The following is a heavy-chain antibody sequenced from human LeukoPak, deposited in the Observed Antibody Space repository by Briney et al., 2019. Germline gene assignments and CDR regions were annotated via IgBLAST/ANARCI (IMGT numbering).Heavy chain of an antibody. CDR2: IIPIFGTA. CDR1: GGTFSSYA. Sequence: ASVKISCKASGGTFSSYAISWVRQAPGQGLEWMGGIIPIFGTANYAQKFQGRVTITADESTSTAYMELSSLRSEDTAVYYCAREGLDGEGDYWSQGTLVTVSS. CDR3: AREGLDGEGDY. J-gene: IGHJ4*02. V-gene: IGHV1-69*13. D-gene: IGHD4-17*01.